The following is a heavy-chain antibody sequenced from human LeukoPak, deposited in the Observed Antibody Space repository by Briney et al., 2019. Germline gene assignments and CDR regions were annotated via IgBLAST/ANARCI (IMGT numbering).Heavy chain of an antibody. J-gene: IGHJ4*02. CDR1: GFTFDGYA. Sequence: GGSLRLSCAASGFTFDGYAMHWVRQAPGKGLEWVSGISWNSGSIGYANSVKGRFTISRDNAKNSLYLQMNSLRAEDTALYYCAKDRAIVGATPYFDYWGQGTLVTVSS. V-gene: IGHV3-9*01. D-gene: IGHD1-26*01. CDR2: ISWNSGSI. CDR3: AKDRAIVGATPYFDY.